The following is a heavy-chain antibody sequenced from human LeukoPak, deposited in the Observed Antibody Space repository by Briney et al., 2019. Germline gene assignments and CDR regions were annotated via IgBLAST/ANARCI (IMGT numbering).Heavy chain of an antibody. CDR1: GGSFSGYY. CDR3: ARVSGEHDY. Sequence: SETLSLTCAVYGGSFSGYYCSWIRQPPGKGLEWIGEIYHSGSTNYNPSLKSRVTISVDKSKNQFSLKLSSVTAADTAVYYCARVSGEHDYWGQGTLVTVSS. V-gene: IGHV4-34*01. CDR2: IYHSGST. D-gene: IGHD1/OR15-1a*01. J-gene: IGHJ4*02.